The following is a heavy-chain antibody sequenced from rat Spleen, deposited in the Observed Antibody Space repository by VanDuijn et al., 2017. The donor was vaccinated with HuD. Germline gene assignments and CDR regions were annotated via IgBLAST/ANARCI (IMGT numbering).Heavy chain of an antibody. J-gene: IGHJ2*01. CDR2: ISYDGSST. V-gene: IGHV5-20*01. CDR3: TRVDYSSYPDH. Sequence: EVQLVESDGGLVQPGRSLKLSCAASGFTLSDYYMAWVRQAPTKGLEWVAFISYDGSSTFYRDSVKGRFTISRDNAKSTLYLQMDSLRSEDTATYYCTRVDYSSYPDHWGQGVMVTVSS. CDR1: GFTLSDYY. D-gene: IGHD1-2*01.